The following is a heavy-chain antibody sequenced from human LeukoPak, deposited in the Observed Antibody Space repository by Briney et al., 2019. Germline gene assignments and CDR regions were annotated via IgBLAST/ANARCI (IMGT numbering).Heavy chain of an antibody. CDR3: ARDITYYDFWSGYLPQYYLDS. V-gene: IGHV3-7*01. CDR2: IKQDVIEH. J-gene: IGHJ4*02. D-gene: IGHD3-3*01. Sequence: GGSLRFSCAASGFSFSDYYMSWIGQPPGKVLEWVANIKQDVIEHYYADSVRGGFTISKANPKNSLYLQKNRLRAEDTAIYYRARDITYYDFWSGYLPQYYLDSWGQGXLVTVX. CDR1: GFSFSDYY.